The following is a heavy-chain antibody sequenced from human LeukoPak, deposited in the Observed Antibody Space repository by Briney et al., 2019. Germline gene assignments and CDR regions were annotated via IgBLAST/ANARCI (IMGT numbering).Heavy chain of an antibody. CDR3: VRDRVVGTSYYFDY. CDR1: GFTFSIYS. CDR2: ISSSSTTI. J-gene: IGHJ4*02. V-gene: IGHV3-48*01. D-gene: IGHD1-26*01. Sequence: GGSLRLSCAASGFTFSIYSMTWVRQAPGKGLEWVSYISSSSTTIYYADSVKGRFTTSKDNAKNSLYLQMNSLRAEDTAVYYCVRDRVVGTSYYFDYWGQGTLVTVSS.